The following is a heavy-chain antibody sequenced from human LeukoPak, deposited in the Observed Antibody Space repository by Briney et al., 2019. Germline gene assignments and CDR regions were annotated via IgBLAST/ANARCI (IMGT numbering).Heavy chain of an antibody. J-gene: IGHJ4*02. V-gene: IGHV3-33*01. CDR3: VYQVLGALQ. D-gene: IGHD1-26*01. CDR2: IWYDGSNK. CDR1: GFTFSSYG. Sequence: GRSLRLSCAASGFTFSSYGMHWVRQAPGKGLEWVAVIWYDGSNKYYADSVKGRFTISRDDPRNTLYLQMSSLRPEDTAVYYCVYQVLGALQWGQGTLVTVSS.